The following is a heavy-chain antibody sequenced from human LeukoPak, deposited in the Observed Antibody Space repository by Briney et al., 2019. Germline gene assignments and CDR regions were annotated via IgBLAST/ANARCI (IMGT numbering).Heavy chain of an antibody. V-gene: IGHV4-59*01. CDR3: ARGLTAAVDY. CDR2: IYYSGST. J-gene: IGHJ4*02. Sequence: SETLSLTCTVSGGSISTYYWSWIRQPPGKGLEWIGYIYYSGSTNYNPSLKSRVTISVDTSKNQFSLKLSSVTAADTAVYYCARGLTAAVDYWGQGTLVTVSS. D-gene: IGHD4/OR15-4a*01. CDR1: GGSISTYY.